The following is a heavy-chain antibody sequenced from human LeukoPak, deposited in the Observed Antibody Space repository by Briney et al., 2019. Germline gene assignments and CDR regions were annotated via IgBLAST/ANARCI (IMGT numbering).Heavy chain of an antibody. V-gene: IGHV1-2*02. CDR2: INPSSGGT. CDR1: GYTFSGYY. Sequence: GASVKVSCKSSGYTFSGYYMHWVRQAPGQGFEWMGWINPSSGGTNHAQKFQGRVTMTRDTSISTAYMELSSLRSDDTAVYYCARVGGINSAYPRGIFDIWGQGTMVTVSS. CDR3: ARVGGINSAYPRGIFDI. D-gene: IGHD3-22*01. J-gene: IGHJ3*02.